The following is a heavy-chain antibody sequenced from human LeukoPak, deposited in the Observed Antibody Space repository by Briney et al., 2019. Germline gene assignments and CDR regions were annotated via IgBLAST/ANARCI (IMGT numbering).Heavy chain of an antibody. CDR1: GLPFSDYY. D-gene: IGHD2-15*01. Sequence: GGSLSLLCAAWGLPFSDYYMPWMRQVPGKGRECVSYISTSSGFTKYAESVKGRFTISRDNAKNSLYLQMNSLRAEDTAVNYCARWWSKGALGYWGQGTLVTVSS. V-gene: IGHV3-11*06. J-gene: IGHJ4*02. CDR2: ISTSSGFT. CDR3: ARWWSKGALGY.